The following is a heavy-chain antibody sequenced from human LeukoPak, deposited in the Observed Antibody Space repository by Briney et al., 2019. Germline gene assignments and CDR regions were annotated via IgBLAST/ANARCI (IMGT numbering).Heavy chain of an antibody. J-gene: IGHJ4*02. V-gene: IGHV4-34*01. Sequence: SETLSLTCAVYGGSFSGYYWSWIRQPTGKGLEWIGEINHSGSTNYNSSLKSRVTISVDTSKNQFSLKLSSVTAADTAVYYCGRRSRSTWNYRRGDYWGQGTLVTVSS. CDR3: GRRSRSTWNYRRGDY. CDR1: GGSFSGYY. D-gene: IGHD1-7*01. CDR2: INHSGST.